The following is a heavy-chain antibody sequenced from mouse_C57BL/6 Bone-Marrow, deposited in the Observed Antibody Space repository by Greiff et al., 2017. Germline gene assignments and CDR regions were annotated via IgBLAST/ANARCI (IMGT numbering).Heavy chain of an antibody. CDR2: IWGGGST. V-gene: IGHV2-9*01. D-gene: IGHD1-1*01. J-gene: IGHJ4*01. CDR1: GFSLTSYG. CDR3: AKRIHYDGSSYRADYYAMDY. Sequence: VMLVESGPGLVAPSQSLSITCTVSGFSLTSYGVDWVRQPPGKGLEWLGVIWGGGSTNYNSALMSRLSISKDNSKSQVFLKMNSLQTDDTAMYYWAKRIHYDGSSYRADYYAMDYWGQGTSVTVSS.